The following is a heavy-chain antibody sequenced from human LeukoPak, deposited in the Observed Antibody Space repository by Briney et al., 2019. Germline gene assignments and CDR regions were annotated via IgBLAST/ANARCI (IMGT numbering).Heavy chain of an antibody. CDR3: AKGRVDYGSGSYTAFDI. CDR1: GFTFSSYG. J-gene: IGHJ3*02. D-gene: IGHD3-10*01. V-gene: IGHV3-30*18. CDR2: ISYDGSNK. Sequence: GGSLRLSCAASGFTFSSYGMHWVRQAPGKGLEWVAVISYDGSNKYYADSVKGRSTISRDNSKNTLYLQMNSLRAEDTAVYYCAKGRVDYGSGSYTAFDIWGQGTMVTVSS.